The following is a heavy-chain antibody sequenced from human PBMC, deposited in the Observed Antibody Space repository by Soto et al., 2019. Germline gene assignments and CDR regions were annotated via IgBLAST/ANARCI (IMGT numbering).Heavy chain of an antibody. V-gene: IGHV3-11*06. Sequence: GGSLRLSCAASGFTFSDYYMSWIRQAPGKGLEWVSYISSSSYTNYADSVKGRFTISRDNAKNSLYLQMNSLRAEDTAVYYCARARTTVTTDNYYGMDVWGQGTTVTVSS. CDR2: ISSSSYT. CDR3: ARARTTVTTDNYYGMDV. D-gene: IGHD4-4*01. CDR1: GFTFSDYY. J-gene: IGHJ6*02.